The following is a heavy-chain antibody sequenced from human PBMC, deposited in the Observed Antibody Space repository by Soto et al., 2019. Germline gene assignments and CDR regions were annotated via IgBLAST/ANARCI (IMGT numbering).Heavy chain of an antibody. Sequence: PGGSLRLSCAASGFTFSSDWMNWVRQSPGKGLEWVSRIISGGTGVSYADSVKGRFIITRDNAKNTLYLEMHSLTADDTAVYYCARERTSKGGMDIWGQGTTVTVSS. CDR2: IISGGTGV. J-gene: IGHJ6*02. CDR3: ARERTSKGGMDI. V-gene: IGHV3-74*01. CDR1: GFTFSSDW.